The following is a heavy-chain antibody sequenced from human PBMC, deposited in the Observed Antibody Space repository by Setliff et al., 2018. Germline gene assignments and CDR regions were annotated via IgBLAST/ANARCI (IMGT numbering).Heavy chain of an antibody. D-gene: IGHD3-3*01. CDR3: VRARTTNYDFWSGLNAFDI. V-gene: IGHV3-33*08. J-gene: IGHJ3*02. CDR2: IWDDGGNK. Sequence: LRLSCAASGFTFSSYRMHWVRQAPGKGLEWVAVIWDDGGNKYHADSVKGRFTISRDNSKNSLSLQMNSLRAEDTAVYYCVRARTTNYDFWSGLNAFDIWGQGTMVTV. CDR1: GFTFSSYR.